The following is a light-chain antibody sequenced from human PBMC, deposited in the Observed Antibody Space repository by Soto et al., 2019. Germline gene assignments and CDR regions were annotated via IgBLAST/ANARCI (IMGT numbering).Light chain of an antibody. V-gene: IGKV1-9*01. Sequence: IHFSHSPSSLSASVGDRVTITCRASQGINSYLVLYQQKPGKAPKLLIYAASTLQSGVPSRFSGSGSGTDFTLTISSLQPEDFATYYCQQLNSYPITFGQGTRLEIK. CDR1: QGINSY. CDR3: QQLNSYPIT. J-gene: IGKJ5*01. CDR2: AAS.